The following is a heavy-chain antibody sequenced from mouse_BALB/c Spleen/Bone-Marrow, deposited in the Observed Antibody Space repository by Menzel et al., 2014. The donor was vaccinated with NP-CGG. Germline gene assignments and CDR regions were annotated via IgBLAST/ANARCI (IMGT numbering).Heavy chain of an antibody. CDR3: AGSYYGSTFDY. J-gene: IGHJ2*01. Sequence: EVQGVESGGGLVKLGGSLKLSCAASGFTFXSYYMSWVRQTPEKRLELVAAINSNGDNTYYPDTVKGRLTISRGNAKNTLYLQMSSLKSEDTALYYCAGSYYGSTFDYWGQGTTLTVSS. CDR1: GFTFXSYY. V-gene: IGHV5-6-2*01. CDR2: INSNGDNT. D-gene: IGHD1-1*01.